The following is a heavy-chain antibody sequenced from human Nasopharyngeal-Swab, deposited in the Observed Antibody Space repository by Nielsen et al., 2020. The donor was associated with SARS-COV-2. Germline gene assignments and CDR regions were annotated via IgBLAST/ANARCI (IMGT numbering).Heavy chain of an antibody. J-gene: IGHJ4*02. Sequence: GGSLRLSCEASGSTFTSYSINWFRQAPGKGLEWVSLIGHDGRATFYPDSLKGRFTTSRDNAQNLVYLQINSLRAEDTAVYYCARDGSGWSRDYWGQGTLVIVSS. CDR1: GSTFTSYS. D-gene: IGHD6-13*01. CDR3: ARDGSGWSRDY. CDR2: IGHDGRAT. V-gene: IGHV3-21*06.